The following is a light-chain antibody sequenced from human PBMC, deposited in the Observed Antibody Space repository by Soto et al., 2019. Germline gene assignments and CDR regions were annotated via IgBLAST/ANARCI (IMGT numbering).Light chain of an antibody. V-gene: IGKV3-11*01. CDR1: QSVSSY. Sequence: EIVLTQSPATLSLSPGERATLSCRASQSVSSYLAWYQPKPGQAPRLLIYDASNRATGIPARFSGSASGTDFTLTISSLEHEDFAVYYCQQRSNLPSFGPGTKVDI. J-gene: IGKJ3*01. CDR3: QQRSNLPS. CDR2: DAS.